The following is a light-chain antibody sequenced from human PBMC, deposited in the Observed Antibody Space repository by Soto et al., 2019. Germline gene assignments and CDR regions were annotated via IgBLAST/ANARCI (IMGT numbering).Light chain of an antibody. CDR1: QAISSN. Sequence: EIVMTQSPATLSVSRGERATLSCRANQAISSNLAWYQQKPCQAPRLLIYGASTRDTGITDRFSGSGSGTEFTLTISSLQSEDFAVYYCQHYNNWLGTFGGGTKVEIK. J-gene: IGKJ4*01. CDR3: QHYNNWLGT. V-gene: IGKV3-15*01. CDR2: GAS.